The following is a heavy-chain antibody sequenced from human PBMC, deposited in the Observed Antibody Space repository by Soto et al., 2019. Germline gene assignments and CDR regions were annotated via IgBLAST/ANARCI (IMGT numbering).Heavy chain of an antibody. V-gene: IGHV3-30-3*01. CDR3: ARSRNGAVPDSINF. CDR1: GFTFSRYA. D-gene: IGHD2-8*01. CDR2: ISRDGSSK. Sequence: GGSLRLSCAASGFTFSRYAMHWVRQAPGEGLEWVAVISRDGSSKYYGDSVKGRFTVSRVNSNNTLYLSMTSLRPDDTAVFYCARSRNGAVPDSINFWGQGTLVTVSS. J-gene: IGHJ4*02.